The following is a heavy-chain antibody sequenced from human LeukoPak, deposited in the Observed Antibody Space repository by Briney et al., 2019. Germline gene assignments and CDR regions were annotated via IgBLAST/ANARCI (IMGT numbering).Heavy chain of an antibody. Sequence: GGSLRLSCAASGFTVSSNYMSWVRQATGKGLEWVSVIYSGGSTYYADSVKGRFTISRDNSKNALYLQMNSLSAEDTGVYYCASPGRYESGRGAFDYCGPGTLVTGSS. D-gene: IGHD3-16*01. V-gene: IGHV3-53*01. CDR2: IYSGGST. J-gene: IGHJ4*02. CDR3: ASPGRYESGRGAFDY. CDR1: GFTVSSNY.